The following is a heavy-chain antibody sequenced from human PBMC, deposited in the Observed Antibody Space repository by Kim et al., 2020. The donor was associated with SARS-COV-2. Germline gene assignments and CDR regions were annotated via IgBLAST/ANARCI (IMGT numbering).Heavy chain of an antibody. CDR3: ARRYYGSGSYYLDY. Sequence: GESLKISCKGSGYSFASSWIAWVRQMPGKGLEWMGVIYPGDSDTRYSSSFLGQVTISVDKSISTAYLQWSSLKASDTAMYYCARRYYGSGSYYLDYWGQGTLVTVSS. D-gene: IGHD3-10*01. CDR2: IYPGDSDT. V-gene: IGHV5-51*01. CDR1: GYSFASSW. J-gene: IGHJ4*02.